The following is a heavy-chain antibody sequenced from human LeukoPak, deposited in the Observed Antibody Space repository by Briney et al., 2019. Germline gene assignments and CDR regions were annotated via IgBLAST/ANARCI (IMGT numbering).Heavy chain of an antibody. CDR1: GGSISSGGYY. J-gene: IGHJ4*02. Sequence: SETLSLTCTASGGSISSGGYYWSWIRQPAGKGLEWIGRIYNSGSTNYNPSLKSRVTISADTSKNQFSLKMTSVTAADTAVYYCAREDGCGITSCNAGFSYWGQGTLVTVSS. V-gene: IGHV4-61*02. CDR3: AREDGCGITSCNAGFSY. CDR2: IYNSGST. D-gene: IGHD2-2*01.